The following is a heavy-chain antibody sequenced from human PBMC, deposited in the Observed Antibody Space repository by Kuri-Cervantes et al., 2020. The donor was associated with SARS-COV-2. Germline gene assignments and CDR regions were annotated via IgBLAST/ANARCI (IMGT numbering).Heavy chain of an antibody. CDR3: AKVILNSDSSTLGRFDF. D-gene: IGHD6-13*01. CDR2: ISYDGSNK. J-gene: IGHJ4*02. Sequence: GGSLRLSCAASGFTFSSYAMHWVRQAPGKGLEWVAVISYDGSNKYYADSVKGRSTISRDNSKNTLYLQTNSLRAEDTAIYYCAKVILNSDSSTLGRFDFWGLGTLVTVSS. V-gene: IGHV3-30-3*01. CDR1: GFTFSSYA.